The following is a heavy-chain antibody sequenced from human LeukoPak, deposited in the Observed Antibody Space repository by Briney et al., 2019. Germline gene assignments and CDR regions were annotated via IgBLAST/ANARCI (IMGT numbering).Heavy chain of an antibody. CDR3: ARVRKGIAAAGTLYYYYMDV. V-gene: IGHV4-39*07. CDR1: GGSISSSSYY. CDR2: IYYSGST. J-gene: IGHJ6*03. Sequence: PSETLSLTCTVSGGSISSSSYYWGWIRQPPGKGLEWIGSIYYSGSTYYNPSLKSRVTISVDTSKNQFSLKLSSVTAADTAVYYCARVRKGIAAAGTLYYYYMDVWGKGTTVTVSS. D-gene: IGHD6-13*01.